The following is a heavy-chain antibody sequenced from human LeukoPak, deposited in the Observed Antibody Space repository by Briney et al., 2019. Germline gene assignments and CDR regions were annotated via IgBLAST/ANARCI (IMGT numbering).Heavy chain of an antibody. CDR3: ARHRSGSCWECFQH. J-gene: IGHJ1*01. CDR1: GGSISSSSYY. D-gene: IGHD1-26*01. V-gene: IGHV4-39*01. Sequence: SETLSLTCTVSGGSISSSSYYWGWIRQPPGKGLEWIGSISYGGNTYYNPSLKSRVTISVDTSKNQFSLQLTSVTAADTAVYYCARHRSGSCWECFQHWGQGTLVTASS. CDR2: ISYGGNT.